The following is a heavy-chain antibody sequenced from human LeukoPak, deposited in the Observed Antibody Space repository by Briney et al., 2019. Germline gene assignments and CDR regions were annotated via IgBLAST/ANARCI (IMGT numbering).Heavy chain of an antibody. CDR3: ARAASRGYSYGFDY. Sequence: GGSLRLSCAASGFTFSDYYMSWIRQAPGKGLEWVSYTSSSSSHTNYADSVKGRFTISRDNAKNSLFLQMNSLRAEDTAVYYCARAASRGYSYGFDYWGQGTLVTVFS. V-gene: IGHV3-11*05. J-gene: IGHJ4*02. CDR2: TSSSSSHT. D-gene: IGHD5-18*01. CDR1: GFTFSDYY.